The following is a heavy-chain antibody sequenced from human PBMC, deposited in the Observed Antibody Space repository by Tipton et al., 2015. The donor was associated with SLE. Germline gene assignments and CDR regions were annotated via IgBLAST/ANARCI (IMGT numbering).Heavy chain of an antibody. CDR2: ISSSSSYI. Sequence: SLRLSCAASGFTFSSYSMNWVRQAPGKGLEWVSSISSSSSYIYYADSVKGRFTISRDNSKNTLYLQMNSLRAEDTAVYYCARDPYYDFLTGQGLDYWGQGTLVTVSS. D-gene: IGHD3-9*01. V-gene: IGHV3-21*01. J-gene: IGHJ4*02. CDR1: GFTFSSYS. CDR3: ARDPYYDFLTGQGLDY.